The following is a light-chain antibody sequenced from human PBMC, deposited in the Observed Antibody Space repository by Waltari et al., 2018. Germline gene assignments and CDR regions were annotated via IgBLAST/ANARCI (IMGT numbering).Light chain of an antibody. CDR1: QHISHF. J-gene: IGKJ4*01. Sequence: DTQMTQSPSSLSASVGDRVTITCQASQHISHFLNWYQQKPGTAPKLLITDASTLQTGVPSRFSGNRSGTQFAFTVNGLQSEDVATYFCQQYDNLPLTFGGGSKV. CDR2: DAS. CDR3: QQYDNLPLT. V-gene: IGKV1-33*01.